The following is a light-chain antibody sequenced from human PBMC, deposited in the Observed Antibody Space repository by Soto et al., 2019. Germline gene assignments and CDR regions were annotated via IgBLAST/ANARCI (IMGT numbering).Light chain of an antibody. V-gene: IGKV1-5*03. J-gene: IGKJ1*01. CDR3: QHYNGYRWT. Sequence: IRLTQSPSTLSASVGDRVTITCRASQSVSNWLAWYQQKPGKAPKLLIYKASSLESGVPSMFSGSGSGTEFTLTISSLRPDDFATYYCQHYNGYRWTFGQGTQVDIK. CDR2: KAS. CDR1: QSVSNW.